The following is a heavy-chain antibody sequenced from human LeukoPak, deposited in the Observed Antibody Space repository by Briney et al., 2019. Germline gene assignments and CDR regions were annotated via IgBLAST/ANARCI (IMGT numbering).Heavy chain of an antibody. Sequence: SETLSLTCTVAGGSISSYYWSWIRQPAGKGLEWIGRIYTSGSTNYNPSLKSRVTMSVDTSKNQFSLKLSSVTAADTAVYYCARDRITMVRGGSETNWFDPWGQGTLVTVSS. CDR1: GGSISSYY. D-gene: IGHD3-10*01. V-gene: IGHV4-4*07. CDR3: ARDRITMVRGGSETNWFDP. CDR2: IYTSGST. J-gene: IGHJ5*02.